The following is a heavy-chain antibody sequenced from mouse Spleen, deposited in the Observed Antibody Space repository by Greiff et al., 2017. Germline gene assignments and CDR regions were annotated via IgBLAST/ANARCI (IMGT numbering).Heavy chain of an antibody. J-gene: IGHJ4*01. Sequence: EVQRVESGGGLVKPGGSLKLSCAASGFTFSSYAMSWVRQTPEKRLEWVASISSGGSTYYPDSVKGRFTISRDNARNILYLQMSSLRSEDTAMYYCARLGSSYPYYYAMDYWGQGTSVTVSS. D-gene: IGHD1-1*01. CDR1: GFTFSSYA. CDR3: ARLGSSYPYYYAMDY. V-gene: IGHV5-6-5*01. CDR2: ISSGGST.